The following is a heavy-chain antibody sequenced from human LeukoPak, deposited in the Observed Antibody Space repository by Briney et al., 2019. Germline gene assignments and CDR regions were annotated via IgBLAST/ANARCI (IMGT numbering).Heavy chain of an antibody. V-gene: IGHV3-7*03. CDR3: ARVGYYESSGYYEY. Sequence: GGSLRLSCAASGFTFSRYWMSWIRQVPRKGLEWVANIKQDGGEIYYVDSVKGRFTISRDNAKNSLYLQMNSLRAEDTAVYYCARVGYYESSGYYEYWGQGTLVTVSS. CDR1: GFTFSRYW. D-gene: IGHD3-22*01. CDR2: IKQDGGEI. J-gene: IGHJ4*02.